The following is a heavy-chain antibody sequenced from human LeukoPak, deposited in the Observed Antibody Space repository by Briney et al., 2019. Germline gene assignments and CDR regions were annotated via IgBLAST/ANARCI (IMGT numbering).Heavy chain of an antibody. CDR1: VFTFRSSA. V-gene: IGHV1-58*02. J-gene: IGHJ5*02. D-gene: IGHD3-16*01. CDR2: IVVGGGAT. Sequence: SVKVSCKTSVFTFRSSAIQWVRQARGQRLEWIGWIVVGGGATSYAHYLQERLTITRDMSTGTAYLELSGLRSEDTGIYYCAAETYTDSCCWFDPWGQGTLVTVSS. CDR3: AAETYTDSCCWFDP.